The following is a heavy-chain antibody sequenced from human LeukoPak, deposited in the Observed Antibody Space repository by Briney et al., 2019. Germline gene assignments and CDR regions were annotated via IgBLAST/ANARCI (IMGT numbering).Heavy chain of an antibody. J-gene: IGHJ5*02. V-gene: IGHV1-18*01. CDR2: ISAYNGNT. CDR3: ARDSSGYSSLGWFDP. D-gene: IGHD3-22*01. CDR1: GYTFTSYG. Sequence: GSVKVSCKASGYTFTSYGISWVRQAPGQGLEWMGWISAYNGNTNYAQKLQGRVTMTTDTSTSTAYMELRNLRSDDTAVYYCARDSSGYSSLGWFDPWGQGTLVTVSS.